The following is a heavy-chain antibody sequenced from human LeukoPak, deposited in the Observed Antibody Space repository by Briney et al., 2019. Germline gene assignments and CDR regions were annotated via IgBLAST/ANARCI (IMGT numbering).Heavy chain of an antibody. J-gene: IGHJ4*02. V-gene: IGHV4-4*07. D-gene: IGHD3-16*02. Sequence: PSETLSLTCTVSGYFITSGYYWSWIRQPAGKALEWIGRIYTSGSTNYNPSLKSRVTMSVDTSKNQFSLKLSSVTAADTAVYYCARENYVWGSYRFFDYWGQGTLVTVSS. CDR1: GYFITSGYY. CDR3: ARENYVWGSYRFFDY. CDR2: IYTSGST.